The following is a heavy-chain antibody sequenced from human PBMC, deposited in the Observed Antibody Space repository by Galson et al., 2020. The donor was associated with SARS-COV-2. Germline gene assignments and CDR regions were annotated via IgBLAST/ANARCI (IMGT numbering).Heavy chain of an antibody. CDR3: ARDIVTGSPSGVYYYYYGRDV. CDR1: GFSLSTSGMC. Sequence: SGPTLVKPTQTLTLTCTFSGFSLSTSGMCVSWIRQPPGKALEWLARIDWDDDKYYSTSLKTRLTISKDTSKNQVVLTMTNMDPVDTATYYCARDIVTGSPSGVYYYYYGRDVWCRGTTVTVSS. V-gene: IGHV2-70*11. D-gene: IGHD3-9*01. J-gene: IGHJ6*02. CDR2: IDWDDDK.